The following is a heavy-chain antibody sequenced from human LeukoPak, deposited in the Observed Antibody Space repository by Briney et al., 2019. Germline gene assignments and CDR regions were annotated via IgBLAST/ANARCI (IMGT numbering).Heavy chain of an antibody. CDR2: ISWRSDSV. Sequence: HTGGSLRLSCAASGFTFDDYAMHWVRQAPGKGLEWVSGISWRSDSVGYADSVKGRFTISRDNTKNSLYLQMNSLRADDTAFYYCAKDWSYGGNSWKYFGSWGRGILVTVSS. J-gene: IGHJ4*02. CDR1: GFTFDDYA. D-gene: IGHD4-23*01. CDR3: AKDWSYGGNSWKYFGS. V-gene: IGHV3-9*01.